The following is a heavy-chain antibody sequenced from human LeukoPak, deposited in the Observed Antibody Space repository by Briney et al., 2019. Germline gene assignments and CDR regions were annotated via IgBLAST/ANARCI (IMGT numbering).Heavy chain of an antibody. Sequence: PGGSLRLSCAASGFTFSSYAMHWVRQAPGKGLEWVAVISYDGSNKYYADSVKGRFTISRDNSKNTLYLQMNSLRAEDTAVYYCARRYCTSTSCSYFDYWGQGTLVTVSS. D-gene: IGHD2-2*01. CDR1: GFTFSSYA. CDR3: ARRYCTSTSCSYFDY. J-gene: IGHJ4*02. V-gene: IGHV3-30-3*01. CDR2: ISYDGSNK.